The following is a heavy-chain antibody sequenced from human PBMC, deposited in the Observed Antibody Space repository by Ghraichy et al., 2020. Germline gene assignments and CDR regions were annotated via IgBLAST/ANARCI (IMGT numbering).Heavy chain of an antibody. CDR1: GGTFSSYA. V-gene: IGHV1-69*10. Sequence: SVKVSCKASGGTFSSYAISWVRQAPGQGLEWMGGIIPIFGIANYAQKFQGRVTITADKSTSTAYMELSSLRSEDTAVYYCARGDTYYYGSGSYPGLDYWGQGTLVTVSS. D-gene: IGHD3-10*01. J-gene: IGHJ4*02. CDR3: ARGDTYYYGSGSYPGLDY. CDR2: IIPIFGIA.